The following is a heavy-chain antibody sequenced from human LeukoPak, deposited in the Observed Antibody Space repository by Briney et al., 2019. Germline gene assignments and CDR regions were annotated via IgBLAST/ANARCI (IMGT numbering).Heavy chain of an antibody. Sequence: SETLSLTCTVSGGFISSDYWSWIRQTPEKGLEWIGYTYFSGSTNYNPSLKSRVIMSVDTSKKKFSLNLSSVTTADTAVYYCARSSIRYKLFLWGQGTLVTVSS. J-gene: IGHJ4*02. CDR3: ARSSIRYKLFL. D-gene: IGHD1-14*01. V-gene: IGHV4-59*01. CDR1: GGFISSDY. CDR2: TYFSGST.